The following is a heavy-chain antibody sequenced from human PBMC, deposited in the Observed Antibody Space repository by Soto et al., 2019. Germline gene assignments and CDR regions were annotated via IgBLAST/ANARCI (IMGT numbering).Heavy chain of an antibody. V-gene: IGHV3-23*01. J-gene: IGHJ6*02. Sequence: EMHLLESGGGLIQPGGSLRLSCAASGFNFGNFAMSWVRQAPGKGLEWVSSISSSGGGAFYADSVKGRFTISRDNSKKTVSLQVNSLRAEDTAVYHCVKVLGPLWGNYGLDVWGQGATVTVSS. D-gene: IGHD2-21*01. CDR3: VKVLGPLWGNYGLDV. CDR1: GFNFGNFA. CDR2: ISSSGGGA.